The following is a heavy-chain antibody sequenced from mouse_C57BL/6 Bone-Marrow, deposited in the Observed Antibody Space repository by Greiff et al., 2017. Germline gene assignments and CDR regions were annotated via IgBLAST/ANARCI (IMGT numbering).Heavy chain of an antibody. J-gene: IGHJ4*01. CDR1: GYTFTSYG. Sequence: VQLQQSGAELARPGASVKLSCKASGYTFTSYGISWVKQRTGQGLEWIGEIYPRSGNTYYNEKFKGKATLTADKSSSTAYMELRSLTSEDSAVYFCARRYYGSHYYAMDYWGQGTSVTVSS. V-gene: IGHV1-81*01. CDR3: ARRYYGSHYYAMDY. CDR2: IYPRSGNT. D-gene: IGHD1-1*01.